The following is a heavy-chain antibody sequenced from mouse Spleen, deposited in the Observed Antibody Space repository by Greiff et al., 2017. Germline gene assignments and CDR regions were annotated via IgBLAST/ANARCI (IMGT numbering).Heavy chain of an antibody. J-gene: IGHJ2*01. CDR3: ARERSLSSGYPFDY. D-gene: IGHD3-1*01. CDR1: GFTFSSYY. V-gene: IGHV5-12-1*01. Sequence: EVQVVESGGGLVKLGGSLKLSCAASGFTFSSYYMSWVRQTPEKRLEWVATISSGGGSTYYPDSVKGRFTISRDNAKNTLYLQMSSLNSEDTAVYYCARERSLSSGYPFDYWGQGTTLTVSS. CDR2: ISSGGGST.